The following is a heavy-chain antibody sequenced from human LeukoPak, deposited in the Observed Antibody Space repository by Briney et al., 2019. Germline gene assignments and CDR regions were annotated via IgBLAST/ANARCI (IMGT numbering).Heavy chain of an antibody. Sequence: GGSLRLSCVASGFTFGSYWMIWVRQAPGKGLEWVANIQPDGSQGLYVDSVKGRFIISRDNAKKSLYLQMNSLRAEDTAVYYCTRDPLYGALDSWGQGTLVTVSS. CDR1: GFTFGSYW. CDR2: IQPDGSQG. J-gene: IGHJ4*02. D-gene: IGHD4-17*01. V-gene: IGHV3-7*01. CDR3: TRDPLYGALDS.